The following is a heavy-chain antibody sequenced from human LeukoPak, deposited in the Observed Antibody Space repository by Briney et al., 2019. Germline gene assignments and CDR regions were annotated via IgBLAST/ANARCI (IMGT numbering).Heavy chain of an antibody. Sequence: GASVKVSCKASGGTFSSYAISWVRQAPGQGLEWMGGIIPIFGTANYAQKFQGRVTITADESTSTAYMELSSLRSEDTAVYYCVWPIVVVPAAIERGVVPTDYWGQGTLVTVSS. CDR1: GGTFSSYA. V-gene: IGHV1-69*13. CDR2: IIPIFGTA. D-gene: IGHD2-2*01. CDR3: VWPIVVVPAAIERGVVPTDY. J-gene: IGHJ4*02.